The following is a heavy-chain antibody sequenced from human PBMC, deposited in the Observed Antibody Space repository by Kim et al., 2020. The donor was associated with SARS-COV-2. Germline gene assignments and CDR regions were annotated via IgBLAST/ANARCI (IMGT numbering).Heavy chain of an antibody. CDR1: GFTFSSYS. Sequence: GGSLRLSCAASGFTFSSYSMNWVRQAPGKGLEWLSSISSSSSYISYADSVKGRFTISRDNAKNSLYLQMNSLRAEDTAVYYCARGGYCTGGVCDYYYYGMDVWGQGTTVTVSS. J-gene: IGHJ6*02. V-gene: IGHV3-21*01. CDR3: ARGGYCTGGVCDYYYYGMDV. D-gene: IGHD2-8*02. CDR2: ISSSSSYI.